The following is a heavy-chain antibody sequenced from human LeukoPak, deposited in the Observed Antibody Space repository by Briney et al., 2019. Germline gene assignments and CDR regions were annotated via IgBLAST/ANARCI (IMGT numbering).Heavy chain of an antibody. V-gene: IGHV3-48*01. CDR1: GFTFSSYT. Sequence: GVSLRLSCAASGFTFSSYTMNWVRQAPGKGLECISYITSSSDTIYYADSVERRFTTSRDNAKKSLYLQMNSLRAEDTAVYYCARFDSSGWYHVGDWGQGTLVTVSS. CDR2: ITSSSDTI. CDR3: ARFDSSGWYHVGD. J-gene: IGHJ4*02. D-gene: IGHD6-19*01.